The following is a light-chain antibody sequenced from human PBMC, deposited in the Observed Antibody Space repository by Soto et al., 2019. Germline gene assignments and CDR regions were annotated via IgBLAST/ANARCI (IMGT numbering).Light chain of an antibody. V-gene: IGLV2-14*01. J-gene: IGLJ1*01. Sequence: QSVLTQPASVSGSPGQSITISCTGTSSDDGGYNYVSWYQQRPRKAPQLMIYEVSNRPSGVSNRFSGSKSGNTASLTISGLQAEDEVDYYCSSYTSSSTYVFGTGTKVTVL. CDR1: SSDDGGYNY. CDR2: EVS. CDR3: SSYTSSSTYV.